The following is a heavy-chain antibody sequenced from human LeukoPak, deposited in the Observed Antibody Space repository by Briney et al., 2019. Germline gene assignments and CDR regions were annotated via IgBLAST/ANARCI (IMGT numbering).Heavy chain of an antibody. CDR3: AREKRKTYYYDSSGFGAFDI. CDR2: IIPIFGTA. Sequence: SVKVSCKASGGTFTSYAISWVRQVPGQGLEWMGRIIPIFGTANYAQKFQGRVTITTDESTSTAYMELSSLRSEDTAVYYCAREKRKTYYYDSSGFGAFDIWGQGTMVTVSS. J-gene: IGHJ3*02. CDR1: GGTFTSYA. V-gene: IGHV1-69*05. D-gene: IGHD3-22*01.